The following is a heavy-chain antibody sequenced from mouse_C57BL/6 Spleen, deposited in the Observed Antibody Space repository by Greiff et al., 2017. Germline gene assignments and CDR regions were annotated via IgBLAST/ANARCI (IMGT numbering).Heavy chain of an antibody. D-gene: IGHD1-1*01. Sequence: VQLQQPGAELVKPGASVKLSCKASGYTFTSYWMHWVKQRPGQGLEWIGLIHPNSGSTNYNEKFKGKATLTVDKSSSTAYMQLSSLTSEDSAVYYCSGPWVEVDYWGQGTTLTVSS. V-gene: IGHV1-64*01. J-gene: IGHJ2*01. CDR3: SGPWVEVDY. CDR1: GYTFTSYW. CDR2: IHPNSGST.